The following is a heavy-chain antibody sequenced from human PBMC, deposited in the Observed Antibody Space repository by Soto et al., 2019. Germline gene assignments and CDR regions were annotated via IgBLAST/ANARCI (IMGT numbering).Heavy chain of an antibody. D-gene: IGHD2-8*01. V-gene: IGHV1-18*04. CDR3: AXDLRGSCTTHECFYFDF. CDR2: IRGDNGDT. Sequence: ASVKVSCKASGFTLSSHGISWVRQAPGQGLEWMGWIRGDNGDTNNAQKFQGRITMTTDTFTDTAYMELRSLRSDDTAVYCCAXDLRGSCTTHECFYFDFWGQGTLVTVSS. CDR1: GFTLSSHG. J-gene: IGHJ4*02.